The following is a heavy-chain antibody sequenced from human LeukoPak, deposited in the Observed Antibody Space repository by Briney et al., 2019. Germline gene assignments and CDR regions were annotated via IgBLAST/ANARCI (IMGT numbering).Heavy chain of an antibody. CDR1: GFTFSSYG. J-gene: IGHJ3*02. CDR3: AKPTIIVSRGGAFDI. D-gene: IGHD2-15*01. Sequence: GGSLRLSCAASGFTFSSYGMHWVRQAPGKGLEWVAFIRYDGSNKYYADSVKGRFTISRDNSKNTLYLQMNSLRAEDTAVYYCAKPTIIVSRGGAFDIWGQGTMVIVSS. V-gene: IGHV3-30*02. CDR2: IRYDGSNK.